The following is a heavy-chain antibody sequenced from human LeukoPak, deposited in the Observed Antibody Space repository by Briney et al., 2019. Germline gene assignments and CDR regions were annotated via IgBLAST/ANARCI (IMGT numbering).Heavy chain of an antibody. CDR2: IKQDGSEK. D-gene: IGHD5-24*01. V-gene: IGHV3-7*01. CDR3: ARPRDGSPLYYFDY. J-gene: IGHJ4*02. Sequence: PGGSLRLSCAASEFTLITYSMSWVRQAPGKGLEWVANIKQDGSEKYYVDSVKGRFTISRDNAKNSLYLQMNSLRAEDTAVYYCARPRDGSPLYYFDYWGQGTLVTVSS. CDR1: EFTLITYS.